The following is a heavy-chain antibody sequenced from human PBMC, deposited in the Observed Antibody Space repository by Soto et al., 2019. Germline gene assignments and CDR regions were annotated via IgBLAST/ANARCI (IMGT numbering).Heavy chain of an antibody. CDR1: GGSISSSNW. CDR2: XYXXGXT. D-gene: IGHD6-13*01. J-gene: IGHJ4*02. CDR3: ARVRGSFLSHYFDY. V-gene: IGHV4-4*02. Sequence: PSETLSLTCAVSGGSISSSNWWSWVRQPPGKGLEXIGXXYXXGXTXXXPXXXSRVTISVDKSKNQFSLKLSSVTAADTAVYYCARVRGSFLSHYFDYWGQGTLVTVSS.